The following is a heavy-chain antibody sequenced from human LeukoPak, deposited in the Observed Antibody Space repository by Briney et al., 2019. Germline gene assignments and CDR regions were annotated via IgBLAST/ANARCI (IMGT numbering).Heavy chain of an antibody. V-gene: IGHV4-59*01. Sequence: SETLSLTCTISGGSISGYYWSWIRQPPGKGLEWVGYISYSGSTNYNPSLKSRVTISVDTSKNQFSLKLSSVTAADTAIYYCARDGRAGSLFAYWGQGTLVTVSS. J-gene: IGHJ4*02. CDR1: GGSISGYY. D-gene: IGHD6-19*01. CDR3: ARDGRAGSLFAY. CDR2: ISYSGST.